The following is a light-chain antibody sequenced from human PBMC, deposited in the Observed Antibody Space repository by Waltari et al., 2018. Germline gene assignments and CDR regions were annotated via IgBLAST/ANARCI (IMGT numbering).Light chain of an antibody. CDR1: NIGSKS. CDR2: DDS. CDR3: QVWDGNNDHPWV. V-gene: IGLV3-21*02. Sequence: SYVLTQPPSVSVAPGQTARITCEGNNIGSKSNHWYQQEPGQAPVLVVYDDSDRPSGIPERFSGSNSENTATLTISRVEAGDEADFYCQVWDGNNDHPWVFGGGTKLTVL. J-gene: IGLJ3*02.